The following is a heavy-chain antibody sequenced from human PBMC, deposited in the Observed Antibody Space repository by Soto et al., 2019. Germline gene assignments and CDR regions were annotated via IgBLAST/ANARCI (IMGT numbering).Heavy chain of an antibody. J-gene: IGHJ4*02. D-gene: IGHD2-21*02. Sequence: QVPLVESGGGMAQAGTSLRLSCTGSGFTFNSVSQHWVRQGPDKGLEWVAVVSFDGKVTYYADSVKGGFTVSRDISKNTIYLQANSLRPEDTAVYYCAREPYGDSQYFDYWGQGTPVTVSS. CDR1: GFTFNSVS. CDR3: AREPYGDSQYFDY. CDR2: VSFDGKVT. V-gene: IGHV3-30*04.